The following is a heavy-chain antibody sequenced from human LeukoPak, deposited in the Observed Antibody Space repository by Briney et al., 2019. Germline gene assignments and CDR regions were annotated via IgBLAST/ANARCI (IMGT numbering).Heavy chain of an antibody. CDR2: ISPSGDS. D-gene: IGHD3-9*01. CDR3: ARAILLTGSEYYFDS. Sequence: GGSLRLSCAASGFAFSTYDMHWVRQTTGKALEWVSGISPSGDSYYPVSVKGRFSISRENAKNSLYLQMNSLRPDDTATYYCARAILLTGSEYYFDSWGQGTLVTVSS. J-gene: IGHJ4*02. CDR1: GFAFSTYD. V-gene: IGHV3-13*01.